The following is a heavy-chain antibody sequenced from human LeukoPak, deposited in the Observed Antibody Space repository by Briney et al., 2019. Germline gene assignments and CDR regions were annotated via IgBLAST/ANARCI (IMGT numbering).Heavy chain of an antibody. D-gene: IGHD3-3*01. CDR2: INPSGGST. V-gene: IGHV1-46*01. J-gene: IGHJ4*02. CDR3: ARGGPYYDFWSGYYPH. Sequence: ASVKVSCKASGYTFTSYYMHWVRQAPGQGLEWMGIINPSGGSTSYAQKFQGRVTMTRDTSTSTVYMELSSLRSEDTAVYYCARGGPYYDFWSGYYPHWGQGTLVTVSS. CDR1: GYTFTSYY.